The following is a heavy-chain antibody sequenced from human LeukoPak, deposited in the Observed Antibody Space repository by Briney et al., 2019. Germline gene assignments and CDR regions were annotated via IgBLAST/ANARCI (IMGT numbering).Heavy chain of an antibody. J-gene: IGHJ4*02. CDR2: VYYSGST. CDR3: AREGGSNAFDY. D-gene: IGHD2-8*01. Sequence: SETLSLTCVVSGGSVSGYYWGWIRQPPGRGLEWIGYVYYSGSTNYNPSFKSRITISVDTSRNQFSLQLSSVTAADTAVYYCAREGGSNAFDYWGQGTLVTVSS. CDR1: GGSVSGYY. V-gene: IGHV4-59*02.